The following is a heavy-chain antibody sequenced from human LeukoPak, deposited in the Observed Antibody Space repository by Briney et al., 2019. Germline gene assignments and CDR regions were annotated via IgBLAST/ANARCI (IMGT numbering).Heavy chain of an antibody. D-gene: IGHD5/OR15-5a*01. J-gene: IGHJ2*01. CDR3: AKIGVSGHWYFDL. CDR2: ISSSGSHI. Sequence: PGGSLRLSCTASASTFSSFPMSWVRQAPGGGLEWISSISSSGSHIYYADSLKGRFTVSRDSAKNSLYVQMNSLRAEDTAVYYCAKIGVSGHWYFDLWGRGTLVTVSS. CDR1: ASTFSSFP. V-gene: IGHV3-21*01.